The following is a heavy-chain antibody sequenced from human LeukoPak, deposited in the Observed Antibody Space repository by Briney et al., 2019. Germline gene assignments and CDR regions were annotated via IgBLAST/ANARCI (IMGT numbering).Heavy chain of an antibody. CDR1: GGTFSSYS. CDR2: IMPLFNTA. J-gene: IGHJ6*03. V-gene: IGHV1-69*05. Sequence: GASVKVSCKASGGTFSSYSITWVRQAPGQGLEWMGGIMPLFNTANYAQQFQGRVTITTDESTSTAYMELSNLRFGDTAMYYCARVDRYHYYLDVWGKGTTVTVSS. CDR3: ARVDRYHYYLDV.